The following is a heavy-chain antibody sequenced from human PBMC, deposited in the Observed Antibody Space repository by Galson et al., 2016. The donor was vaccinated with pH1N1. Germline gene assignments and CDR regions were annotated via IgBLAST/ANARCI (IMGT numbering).Heavy chain of an antibody. V-gene: IGHV3-53*01. CDR3: AACGGDCYFDGEYNGFDY. J-gene: IGHJ4*02. Sequence: SLRLSCAASGFTVGSNYMSWVRQAPGKGLEWVSVIYSGGSTHYADSVKGRFTISRDNSKNTLYLQMNSLRAEDTAVYYCAACGGDCYFDGEYNGFDYWGQGTLVTVSS. D-gene: IGHD2-21*02. CDR1: GFTVGSNY. CDR2: IYSGGST.